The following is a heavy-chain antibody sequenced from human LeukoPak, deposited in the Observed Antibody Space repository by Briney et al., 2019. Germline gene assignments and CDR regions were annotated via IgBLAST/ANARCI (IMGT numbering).Heavy chain of an antibody. CDR1: GFTFSSYW. CDR3: ARGGGLDV. CDR2: INHNGNVN. V-gene: IGHV3-7*03. D-gene: IGHD3-16*01. J-gene: IGHJ6*02. Sequence: PEGSLRLSCAASGFTFSSYWMNWARQAPGKGLEWVASINHNGNVNYYVDSVKGRFTISRDNAKNSLYLQMSNLRAEDTAVYFCARGGGLDVRGQGATVTVSS.